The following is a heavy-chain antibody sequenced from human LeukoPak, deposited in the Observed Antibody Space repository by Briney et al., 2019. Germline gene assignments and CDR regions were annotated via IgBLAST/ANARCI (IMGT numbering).Heavy chain of an antibody. D-gene: IGHD5-18*01. Sequence: GESLKISCKGSGYSFPNYWIGWVHQMPGKGLEWIGIVYPATSDTTYSPPFQGQVTISADKSSSTAYLQWSSLKASDTAIYYCARPKTLGGYNYEFEFWGQGTLVTVSS. V-gene: IGHV5-51*07. CDR1: GYSFPNYW. CDR2: VYPATSDT. CDR3: ARPKTLGGYNYEFEF. J-gene: IGHJ4*02.